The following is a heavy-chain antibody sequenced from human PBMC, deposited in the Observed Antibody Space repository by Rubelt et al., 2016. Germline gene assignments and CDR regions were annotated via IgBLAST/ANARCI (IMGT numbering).Heavy chain of an antibody. V-gene: IGHV4-59*08. CDR3: ASSSYSSSWGYFDS. Sequence: QLQLQESGPGLVKPSETLSLTCTVSGGSISTYYWSWIRQPPGKGLEWIGYIYYSGGTNYNPSLKSRVTISVDTSQSQFSLKRGSVTAADTAIYYCASSSYSSSWGYFDSWGQGSLVTVSS. D-gene: IGHD6-13*01. CDR2: IYYSGGT. J-gene: IGHJ4*02. CDR1: GGSISTYY.